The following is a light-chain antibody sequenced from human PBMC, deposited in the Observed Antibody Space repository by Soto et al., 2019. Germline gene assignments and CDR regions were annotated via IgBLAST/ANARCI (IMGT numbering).Light chain of an antibody. J-gene: IGKJ1*01. CDR3: QHYYGFSWT. CDR2: LAS. Sequence: QLAPTLSSRSASVGDRITITCRASQGISSYLAWYQQKPGKAPEVLIYLASNLERGVPSRFSGSGSGTEFTLTINSLQSDDFATYYCQHYYGFSWTFGQGTKV. CDR1: QGISSY. V-gene: IGKV1-5*03.